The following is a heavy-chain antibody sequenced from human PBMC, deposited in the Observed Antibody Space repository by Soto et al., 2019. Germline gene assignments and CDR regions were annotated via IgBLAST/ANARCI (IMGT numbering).Heavy chain of an antibody. CDR3: ASNSGSWSYYFDY. CDR2: ISGGGETT. D-gene: IGHD3-10*01. V-gene: IGHV3-23*01. J-gene: IGHJ4*02. CDR1: GFTFSSYA. Sequence: EVQLLVSGGDLVQPGGSLRLSCAASGFTFSSYAMWWVRQAPGKGLECVSAISGGGETTYYADSVKGRFTISRDNSKNKLHMQMNSLRAEDKAVYYCASNSGSWSYYFDYWGQGTLVTVSS.